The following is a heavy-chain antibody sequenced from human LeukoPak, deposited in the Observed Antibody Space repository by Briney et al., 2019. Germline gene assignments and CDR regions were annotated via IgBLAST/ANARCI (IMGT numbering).Heavy chain of an antibody. D-gene: IGHD3-22*01. CDR1: GGSISSYY. CDR3: ARFGYPDAFDI. CDR2: IYYSGSI. V-gene: IGHV4-59*01. J-gene: IGHJ3*02. Sequence: SETLSLTCTVSGGSISSYYWSWIRQPPGKGLEWIGYIYYSGSINYNPSLKSRVTISVDTSKNQFSLKLSSVTAADTAVYYCARFGYPDAFDIWGQGTMVTVSS.